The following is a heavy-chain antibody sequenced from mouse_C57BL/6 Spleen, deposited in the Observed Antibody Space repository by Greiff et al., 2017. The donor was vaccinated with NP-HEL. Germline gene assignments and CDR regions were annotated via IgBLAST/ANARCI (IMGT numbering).Heavy chain of an antibody. CDR3: ARGGEAY. V-gene: IGHV1-50*01. CDR1: GYTFTSYW. J-gene: IGHJ3*01. CDR2: IDPSDSYT. Sequence: QVHVKQSGAELVKPGASVKLSCKASGYTFTSYWMQWVKQRPGQGLEWIGEIDPSDSYTNYNQKFKGKATLTVDTSSSTAYMQLSSLTSEDSAVYYCARGGEAYWGQGTLVTVSA.